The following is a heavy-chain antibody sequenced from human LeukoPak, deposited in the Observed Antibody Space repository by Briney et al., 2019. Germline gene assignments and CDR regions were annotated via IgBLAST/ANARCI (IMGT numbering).Heavy chain of an antibody. Sequence: GGSLRLSCAASGFAFSTYDMHWVRQATGKGLEWVSAIGVAGGTYYPGSVKGRFTISRENAKNSLYLQMNSLRAGDTAVYYCARGFVHAFDIWGQGTMVTVSS. J-gene: IGHJ3*02. V-gene: IGHV3-13*04. CDR3: ARGFVHAFDI. CDR2: IGVAGGT. CDR1: GFAFSTYD. D-gene: IGHD6-6*01.